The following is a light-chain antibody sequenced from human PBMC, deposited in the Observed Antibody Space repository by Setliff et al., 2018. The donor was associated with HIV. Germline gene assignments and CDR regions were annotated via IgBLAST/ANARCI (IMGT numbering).Light chain of an antibody. CDR1: ASDIGNYKY. Sequence: QSALTQPRSVSGSPGQSVTISCTGTASDIGNYKYVSWYQQQPEKAPKLIIYDVTKRPSGVPDRFSGSKSGNTASLTISGLQSEDEGDYFCCSCAGTYTSLYVFGAGTKGTVL. CDR2: DVT. J-gene: IGLJ1*01. CDR3: CSCAGTYTSLYV. V-gene: IGLV2-11*01.